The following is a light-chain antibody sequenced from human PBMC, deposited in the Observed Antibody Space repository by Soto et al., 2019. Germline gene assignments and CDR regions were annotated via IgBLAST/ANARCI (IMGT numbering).Light chain of an antibody. CDR1: SSDVGGYNY. Sequence: QSVLTQPASVSGSPGQSITISCTGTSSDVGGYNYVSWYQQQPGKAPKLMIYDVRNRPSGVSNRFSGSKSGNTASLTISGLQAEDEAEYYSSSYTSSSTYVVFGGGTKLTVL. J-gene: IGLJ2*01. V-gene: IGLV2-14*01. CDR3: SSYTSSSTYVV. CDR2: DVR.